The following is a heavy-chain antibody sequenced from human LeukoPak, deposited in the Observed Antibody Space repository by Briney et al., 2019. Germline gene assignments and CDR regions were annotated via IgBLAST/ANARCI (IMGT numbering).Heavy chain of an antibody. CDR3: ARRIAAAGPFDY. Sequence: ASVKVSCKASGYTFISYGINWVRQAPGQGLEWMGWISAYNGNTNYAQKLQGRVTMTTDTSTSTAYMELRSLRSDDTAVYYCARRIAAAGPFDYWGQGTLVTVSS. V-gene: IGHV1-18*01. CDR2: ISAYNGNT. D-gene: IGHD6-13*01. J-gene: IGHJ4*02. CDR1: GYTFISYG.